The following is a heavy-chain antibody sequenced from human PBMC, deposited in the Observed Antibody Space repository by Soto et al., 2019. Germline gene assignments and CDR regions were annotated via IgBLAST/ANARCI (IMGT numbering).Heavy chain of an antibody. Sequence: PGGALRLSSAASGFTFSSYAMSWVRQAPGKGLEWVSTISSNSAYIYYTDALRGRFTISRDNAKNSLHLQMNSLRAEDTAVYYCTRDASRDSSARGWFDPWGPGTLVTVSS. J-gene: IGHJ5*02. CDR3: TRDASRDSSARGWFDP. V-gene: IGHV3-21*01. D-gene: IGHD6-13*01. CDR1: GFTFSSYA. CDR2: ISSNSAYI.